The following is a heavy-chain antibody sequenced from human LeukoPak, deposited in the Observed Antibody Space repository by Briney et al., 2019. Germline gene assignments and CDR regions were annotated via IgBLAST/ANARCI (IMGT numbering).Heavy chain of an antibody. D-gene: IGHD3-10*01. CDR2: INPSGGST. V-gene: IGHV1-46*01. CDR1: GYTFPSYF. J-gene: IGHJ6*02. Sequence: ASVKVSCKASGYTFPSYFMHWVRQAPGQGLEWMGIINPSGGSTNYAQNFKGRVTMTRDTSTSTVYMELKSLRSEDTAVYYCARGGSGVYYYYYGMDAWGQGTMVTVSS. CDR3: ARGGSGVYYYYYGMDA.